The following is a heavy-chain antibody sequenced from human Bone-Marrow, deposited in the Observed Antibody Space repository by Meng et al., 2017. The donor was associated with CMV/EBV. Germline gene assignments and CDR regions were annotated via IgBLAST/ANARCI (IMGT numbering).Heavy chain of an antibody. CDR3: AREIRGLARGYYYYGMDV. V-gene: IGHV3-53*01. CDR2: IYSGGST. Sequence: GESLKISCAVSGFTVSSNYMSWVRQAPGKGLEWGSVIYSGGSTYYADSVKGRFTISRDNSKNTLYLQMNSLRAEDTAVYYCAREIRGLARGYYYYGMDVWGQGTTVTVSS. J-gene: IGHJ6*02. CDR1: GFTVSSNY. D-gene: IGHD3-16*01.